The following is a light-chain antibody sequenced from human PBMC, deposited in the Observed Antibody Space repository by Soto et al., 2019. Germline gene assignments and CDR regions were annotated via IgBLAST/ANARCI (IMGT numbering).Light chain of an antibody. Sequence: QCVLKQPASVSGAHGQSITISCTETSSDVGGYNYVSWYQQHPGKAPKLMIYDVSNRPSGVSNRFSGSKSGNTASLTISGLQAEDEADYYCSSYTSSSTLWVFGTGTKVTVL. CDR1: SSDVGGYNY. J-gene: IGLJ1*01. CDR2: DVS. V-gene: IGLV2-14*01. CDR3: SSYTSSSTLWV.